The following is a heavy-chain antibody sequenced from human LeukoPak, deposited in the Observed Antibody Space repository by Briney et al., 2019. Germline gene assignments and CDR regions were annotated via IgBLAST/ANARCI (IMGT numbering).Heavy chain of an antibody. CDR1: GYTFTSYG. CDR3: ARDDEPFCSSTSCYTGSDYYYGMDV. J-gene: IGHJ6*02. D-gene: IGHD2-2*02. Sequence: GASVNVSCKASGYTFTSYGISWVRQAPGQGLEWMGWISAYNGNTNYAQKLQGRVTMTTDTSTSTAYMELRSLRSDDTAVYYCARDDEPFCSSTSCYTGSDYYYGMDVWGQGTTVTVPS. CDR2: ISAYNGNT. V-gene: IGHV1-18*01.